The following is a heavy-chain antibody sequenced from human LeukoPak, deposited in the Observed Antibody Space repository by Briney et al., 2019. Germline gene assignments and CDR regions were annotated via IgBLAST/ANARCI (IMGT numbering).Heavy chain of an antibody. CDR2: ISYDGSSK. Sequence: GGSLRLSCAASGFSFSYYTMHWVRQAPGKGLEWVAVISYDGSSKYYADSVKGRFTISRDNSKNTLYLQMNSLRAEDTAVYYCARDSGEYYFDYWGQGTLVTVSS. D-gene: IGHD2-15*01. J-gene: IGHJ4*02. CDR3: ARDSGEYYFDY. V-gene: IGHV3-30-3*01. CDR1: GFSFSYYT.